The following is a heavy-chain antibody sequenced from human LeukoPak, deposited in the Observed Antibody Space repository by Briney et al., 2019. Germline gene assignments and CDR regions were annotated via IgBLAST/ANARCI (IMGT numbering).Heavy chain of an antibody. CDR3: TTGKIYCSTTSCSDDY. CDR1: GDTLTALS. CDR2: FHLEDGET. V-gene: IGHV1-24*01. Sequence: GASVKVSCMVSGDTLTALSMHWVRQAPGKGLEWMGGFHLEDGETIYAQKFQGRVTMTEDTSTDTAYMELSSLRSDDTAVYYCTTGKIYCSTTSCSDDYWGQGTLVTVSS. D-gene: IGHD2-2*01. J-gene: IGHJ4*02.